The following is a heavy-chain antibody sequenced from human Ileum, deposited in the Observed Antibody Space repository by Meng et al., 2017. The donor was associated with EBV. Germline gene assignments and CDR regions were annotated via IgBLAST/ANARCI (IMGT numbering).Heavy chain of an antibody. CDR1: GFNFSDYY. J-gene: IGHJ4*02. V-gene: IGHV3-11*01. Sequence: QVEVVEVGGALGNAGGSLALSWGAAGFNFSDYYLPWIRQAPGEGLEWVAYISSNTGSTIYYADSVKGRFTVSRDNAKNSVYLQMNSLRGEDTAVYYCITDRREEPRQFDNWGQGTLVTVSS. CDR2: ISSNTGSTI. CDR3: ITDRREEPRQFDN. D-gene: IGHD6-6*01.